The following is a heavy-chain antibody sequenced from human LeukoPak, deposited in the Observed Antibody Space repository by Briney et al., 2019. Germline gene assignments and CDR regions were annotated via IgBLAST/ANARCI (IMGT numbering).Heavy chain of an antibody. CDR3: AGLDQPDY. Sequence: PGRSLRLSCAASGFTFSSYAMHWVRQAPGKGLEWVAVISYDGSNKYYADSVKGRFTISRDNSKNTLYLQMNSLRAEDTAVYYCAGLDQPDYGGQGPLAPVSS. V-gene: IGHV3-30-3*01. J-gene: IGHJ4*02. CDR2: ISYDGSNK. CDR1: GFTFSSYA.